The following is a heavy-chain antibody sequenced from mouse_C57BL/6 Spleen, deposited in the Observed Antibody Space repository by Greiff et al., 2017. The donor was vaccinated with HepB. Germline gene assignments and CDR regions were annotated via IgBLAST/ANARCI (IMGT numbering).Heavy chain of an antibody. CDR2: IDPSDSET. V-gene: IGHV1-52*01. CDR1: GYTFTSYW. D-gene: IGHD2-4*01. J-gene: IGHJ3*01. Sequence: QVQLQQPGAELVRPGSSVKLSCKASGYTFTSYWMHWVKQRPIQGLEWIGNIDPSDSETHYNQKFKDKATLTVDKSSSTAYMQLSSLTSEDSAVYYCARGSYDYDENFAYWGQGTLVTVSA. CDR3: ARGSYDYDENFAY.